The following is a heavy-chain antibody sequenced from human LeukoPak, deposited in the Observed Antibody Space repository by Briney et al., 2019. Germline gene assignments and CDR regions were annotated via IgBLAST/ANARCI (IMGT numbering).Heavy chain of an antibody. CDR3: ARDSLDYYGSGFFDY. J-gene: IGHJ4*02. CDR1: GGSISSYY. D-gene: IGHD3-10*01. CDR2: IYYSGST. Sequence: KPSETLSLTCTVSGGSISSYYWSWLRQPPGKGLEWIGYIYYSGSTNYNPSLKSRVTISVDTSNNQFSLKLSSVTAADTAVYYCARDSLDYYGSGFFDYWGQGTLVTVSS. V-gene: IGHV4-59*01.